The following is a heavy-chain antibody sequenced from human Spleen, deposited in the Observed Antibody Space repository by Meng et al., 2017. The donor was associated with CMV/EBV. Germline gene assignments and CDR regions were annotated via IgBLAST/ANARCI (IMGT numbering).Heavy chain of an antibody. CDR2: ISGSGGST. V-gene: IGHV3-23*01. J-gene: IGHJ4*02. D-gene: IGHD3-10*01. CDR1: GFTFSSYA. Sequence: SCAASGFTFSSYAMSWVRQAPGKGLEWVSAISGSGGSTYYADSVKGRFTISRDNSKNTLYLQMNSLRAEDTAVYYCANWGGIRGFDYWGQGTLVTVSS. CDR3: ANWGGIRGFDY.